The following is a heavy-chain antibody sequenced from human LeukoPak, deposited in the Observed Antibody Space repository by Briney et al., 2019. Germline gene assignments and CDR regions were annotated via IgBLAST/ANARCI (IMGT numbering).Heavy chain of an antibody. CDR3: ARGRPGSGWYFDY. D-gene: IGHD6-19*01. Sequence: GASVKVSCKASGGTFSSYAISWVRQAPGQGLEWMGGIIPIFGTANYAQKFQGRVTITADESTSTAYMELSTLRAEDTAVYYCARGRPGSGWYFDYWGQGTLVTVSS. CDR1: GGTFSSYA. CDR2: IIPIFGTA. J-gene: IGHJ4*02. V-gene: IGHV1-69*13.